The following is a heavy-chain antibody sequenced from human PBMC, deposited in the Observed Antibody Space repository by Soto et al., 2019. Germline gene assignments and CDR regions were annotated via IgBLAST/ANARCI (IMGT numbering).Heavy chain of an antibody. V-gene: IGHV3-48*03. D-gene: IGHD1-7*01. Sequence: PGGSLRLSCAASGFTFSSYEMNWVRQAPGKGLEWVSCISSSGSTIYYADSVKGRFTISRDNAKNSLYLQMNSLRAEGTAVYYCERIGRNWNYDYWGQGTLVTVSS. CDR2: ISSSGSTI. J-gene: IGHJ4*02. CDR3: ERIGRNWNYDY. CDR1: GFTFSSYE.